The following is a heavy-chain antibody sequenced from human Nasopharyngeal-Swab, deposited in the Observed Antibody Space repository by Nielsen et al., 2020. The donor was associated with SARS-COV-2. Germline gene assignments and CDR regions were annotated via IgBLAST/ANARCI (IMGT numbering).Heavy chain of an antibody. CDR2: MYYSGST. J-gene: IGHJ6*02. CDR1: GGSVSSAGYY. Sequence: SETLSLTCSVSGGSVSSAGYYWSWIRQPPGKGLEWIGYMYYSGSTKYNPSLKSRVTIAVDRSKNQFSLRLSSVTAADTAVYYCARRYFDSLYGMDVWGQGTTVTVSS. CDR3: ARRYFDSLYGMDV. V-gene: IGHV4-61*08. D-gene: IGHD3-9*01.